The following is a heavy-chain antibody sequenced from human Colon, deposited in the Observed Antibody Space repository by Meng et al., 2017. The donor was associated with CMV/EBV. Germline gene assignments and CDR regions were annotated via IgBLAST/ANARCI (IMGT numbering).Heavy chain of an antibody. J-gene: IGHJ4*02. CDR3: AKNWGNDF. D-gene: IGHD3-16*01. CDR2: ITASGAST. V-gene: IGHV3-23*01. Sequence: VQWLGLGGGLVQPGGSLSLYCAASGFTFISYGMNWVRHAPGKGLEWVSGITASGASTYYADSVKGRFTISRDNSKNTLYLQMNSLRADDTAVYYCAKNWGNDFWGQGTLVTVSS. CDR1: GFTFISYG.